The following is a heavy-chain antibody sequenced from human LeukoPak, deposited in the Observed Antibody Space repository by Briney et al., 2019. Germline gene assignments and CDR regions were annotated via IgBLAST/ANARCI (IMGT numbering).Heavy chain of an antibody. D-gene: IGHD3-3*01. CDR2: FDPEDGET. Sequence: ASVRVSCKVSGYTLTELSMHLVRQAPGKGLEWMGGFDPEDGETIYAQKFQGRVTMTEDTSTDTAYMELSSLRSEDTAVYYCATELRFLESIYYWGQGTLVTVSS. CDR1: GYTLTELS. CDR3: ATELRFLESIYY. J-gene: IGHJ4*02. V-gene: IGHV1-24*01.